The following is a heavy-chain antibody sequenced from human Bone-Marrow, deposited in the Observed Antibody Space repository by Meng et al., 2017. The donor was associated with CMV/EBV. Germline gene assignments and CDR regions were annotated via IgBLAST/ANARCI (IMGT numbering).Heavy chain of an antibody. Sequence: VWWVGSGGEPVKPGGSLRLSCAGSGFTFSNAWMSWVRQAPGKGLEWVGRIKSKTDGETADYNAPVKGRFTISRDDSKNTLYLQMNNLKTEDTAIYYCIWNDLGDYWGQGTLVTVSS. CDR2: IKSKTDGETA. CDR3: IWNDLGDY. D-gene: IGHD1-1*01. CDR1: GFTFSNAW. V-gene: IGHV3-15*01. J-gene: IGHJ4*02.